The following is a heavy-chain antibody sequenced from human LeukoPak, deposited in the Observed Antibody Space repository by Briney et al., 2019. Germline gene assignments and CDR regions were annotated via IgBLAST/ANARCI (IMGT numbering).Heavy chain of an antibody. CDR3: AREINPEPAWHHPYYFDY. CDR2: IKQDGSEI. D-gene: IGHD1-14*01. Sequence: GGSLRLSCAASGVTLSSYWMSWVRQTPGKGLEWVANIKQDGSEISYVDSVKGRFTISRDNAKNSLYLQMNSLRAEDTAVYYCAREINPEPAWHHPYYFDYWGQGTLVTVSS. J-gene: IGHJ4*02. V-gene: IGHV3-7*01. CDR1: GVTLSSYW.